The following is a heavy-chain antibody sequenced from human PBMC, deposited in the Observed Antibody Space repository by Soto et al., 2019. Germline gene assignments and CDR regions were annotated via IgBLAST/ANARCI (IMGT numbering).Heavy chain of an antibody. Sequence: EVQLVESGGGLVTPGGSLRLSCAASGFTFSSYSMTWVRQAPGKGLEWVSSINSRSSSIYYADSVKGRFTISRDNAKNSLYLQMNSLRAEDTAVYYCARNPSGDYWGQGTLVTVSS. CDR2: INSRSSSI. CDR3: ARNPSGDY. D-gene: IGHD3-10*01. CDR1: GFTFSSYS. V-gene: IGHV3-21*01. J-gene: IGHJ4*02.